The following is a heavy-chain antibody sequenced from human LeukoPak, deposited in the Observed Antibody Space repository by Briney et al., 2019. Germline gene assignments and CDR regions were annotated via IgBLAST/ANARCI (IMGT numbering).Heavy chain of an antibody. CDR3: ARDLTLAQFDY. V-gene: IGHV3-30*04. CDR1: GFTFGDYA. J-gene: IGHJ4*02. CDR2: ISYDGSNK. Sequence: GGSLRLSCTASGFTFGDYAMSWFRQAPGKGLEWVAVISYDGSNKYYADSVKGRFTISRDNSKNTLYLQMNSLRAEDTAVYYCARDLTLAQFDYWGQGTLVTVSS. D-gene: IGHD3-3*02.